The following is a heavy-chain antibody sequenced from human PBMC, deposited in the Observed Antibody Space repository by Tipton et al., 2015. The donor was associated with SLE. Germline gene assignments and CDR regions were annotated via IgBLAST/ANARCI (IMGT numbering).Heavy chain of an antibody. CDR2: IYYSGST. D-gene: IGHD3-10*01. V-gene: IGHV4-61*01. J-gene: IGHJ3*02. CDR1: GGSVSSGSYY. Sequence: GLVKPSETLSLTCTVSGGSVSSGSYYWSWIRQPPGKGLEWIGYIYYSGSTNYNPSLKSRVTISVDTSKNQFSLKLSSVTAADTAVYYCARGVLWFGFSRRAFDIWGQGTMVTVSS. CDR3: ARGVLWFGFSRRAFDI.